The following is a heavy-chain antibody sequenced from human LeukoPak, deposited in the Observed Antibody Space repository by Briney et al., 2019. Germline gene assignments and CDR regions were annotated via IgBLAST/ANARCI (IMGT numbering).Heavy chain of an antibody. CDR1: VFTFSSYD. CDR3: AKEGRWLQLGGAFDI. Sequence: PGRSLRLSCAASVFTFSSYDMHWVRQAPGKGLEWVSVISSDENNKYYADSVKGRFTISRDNSKNTLYLQMSSLRPEDTAVYYCAKEGRWLQLGGAFDIWGQGTMVTVSS. J-gene: IGHJ3*02. D-gene: IGHD5-24*01. CDR2: ISSDENNK. V-gene: IGHV3-30*18.